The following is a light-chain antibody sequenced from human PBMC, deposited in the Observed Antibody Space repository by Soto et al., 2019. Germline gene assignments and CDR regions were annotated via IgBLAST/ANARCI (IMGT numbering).Light chain of an antibody. J-gene: IGKJ3*01. CDR2: DAS. CDR3: QQFNSYPFT. Sequence: AIQLTQSPSSLSASVGDRVTITCRASQGISSALAWYQQKPGKAPKLLIYDASSLESGVPSRFSGSGSGTDFTLTISSLQPEDFSTYYYQQFNSYPFTFGPGTKVDIK. CDR1: QGISSA. V-gene: IGKV1-13*02.